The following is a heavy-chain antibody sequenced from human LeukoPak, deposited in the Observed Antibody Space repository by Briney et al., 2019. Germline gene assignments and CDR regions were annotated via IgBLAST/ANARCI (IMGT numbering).Heavy chain of an antibody. V-gene: IGHV4-34*01. D-gene: IGHD6-13*01. CDR3: ARVRGIAAAGTIRYNWFDP. CDR2: INHSGST. J-gene: IGHJ5*02. CDR1: GGSFSGYY. Sequence: SETLSLTCAVYGGSFSGYYWSWIRQPPGKGLEWIGEINHSGSTNYNPSLKSRVTISVDTSKNQFSLKLSSVTAADTAVYYCARVRGIAAAGTIRYNWFDPWGQGTLVTVSS.